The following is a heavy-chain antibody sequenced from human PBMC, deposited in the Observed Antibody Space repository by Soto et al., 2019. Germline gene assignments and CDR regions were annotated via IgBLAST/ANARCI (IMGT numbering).Heavy chain of an antibody. CDR3: AKDFKNSGSYWLYYYYGMDV. V-gene: IGHV3-23*01. J-gene: IGHJ6*02. CDR1: GFTFSSYA. CDR2: ISGSGGST. D-gene: IGHD1-26*01. Sequence: PGGSLRLSCAASGFTFSSYAMSWVRQAPGKGLEWVSAISGSGGSTYYADSVKGRFTISRDNSKNTLYLQMNSLRAEDTAVYYCAKDFKNSGSYWLYYYYGMDVWGQGTTVTVSS.